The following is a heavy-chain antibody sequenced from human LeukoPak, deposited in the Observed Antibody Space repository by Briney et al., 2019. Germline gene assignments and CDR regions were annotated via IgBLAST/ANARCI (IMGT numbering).Heavy chain of an antibody. CDR3: ARDYLYAFDY. Sequence: GGSLRLSCAASGFSFSSYSMNWVRQAPGKGLEWVSYISGSGNAKHYTDSVKGRFTISKDNAKNALYLQMNSLRAEDTAVYFCARDYLYAFDYWGQGTLVTVSS. CDR2: ISGSGNAK. CDR1: GFSFSSYS. D-gene: IGHD2-2*01. J-gene: IGHJ4*02. V-gene: IGHV3-48*01.